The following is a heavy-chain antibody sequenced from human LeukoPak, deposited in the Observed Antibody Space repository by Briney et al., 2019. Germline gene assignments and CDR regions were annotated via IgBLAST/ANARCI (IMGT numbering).Heavy chain of an antibody. CDR2: FDPEDGET. J-gene: IGHJ4*02. V-gene: IGHV1-24*01. CDR1: GYTLTELS. CDR3: ATNQWFGELFGY. D-gene: IGHD3-10*01. Sequence: ASVKVSCKVSGYTLTELSMHWVRQAPGKGLEWMGGFDPEDGETIYAQKFQGRVTMTEDTSTDTAYMELSSLRSEDTAVYYCATNQWFGELFGYWGQGTLVTVSS.